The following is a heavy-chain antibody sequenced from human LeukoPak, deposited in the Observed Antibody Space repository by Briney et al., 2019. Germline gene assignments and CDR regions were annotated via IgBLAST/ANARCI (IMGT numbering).Heavy chain of an antibody. J-gene: IGHJ4*02. D-gene: IGHD1-26*01. V-gene: IGHV3-48*03. CDR1: GFTFSSYE. CDR3: ARETIWWDYDY. CDR2: ISSSGSTI. Sequence: GGSLRLSCAASGFTFSSYEMNWVRQAPGEGLEGVSYISSSGSTIYYADSVKGRFTISRDNAKNSLYLQMNSLRAEDTAVYYCARETIWWDYDYWGQGTLVTVSS.